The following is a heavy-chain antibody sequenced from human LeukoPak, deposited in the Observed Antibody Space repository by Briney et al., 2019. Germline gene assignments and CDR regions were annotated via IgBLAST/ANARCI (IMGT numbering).Heavy chain of an antibody. J-gene: IGHJ6*02. Sequence: SETLSLTCTVSASSISSYYWSWIRQPPGNGLEWTGNSYDSGNTNYNSSLKSRVTISVDTSKNQFSLRLSSVTAADTAVYYCARGRGYNYYYGMDVWGQGTTVTVSS. CDR2: SYDSGNT. D-gene: IGHD5-24*01. CDR3: ARGRGYNYYYGMDV. V-gene: IGHV4-59*01. CDR1: ASSISSYY.